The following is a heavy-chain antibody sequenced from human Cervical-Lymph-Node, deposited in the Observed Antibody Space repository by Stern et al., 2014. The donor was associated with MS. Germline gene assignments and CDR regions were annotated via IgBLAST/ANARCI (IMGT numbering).Heavy chain of an antibody. CDR3: AKERAGIFDPDYFDS. CDR2: IRASGDSN. V-gene: IGHV3-23*04. CDR1: GFTFSSYA. D-gene: IGHD2-21*01. Sequence: EVQLVESGGGLVQPGGSLRLSCAASGFTFSSYAMSWVRQAPGKGLEWVSGIRASGDSNFYTDSVRGRFTISRDNSQNTLYLQMNSLRAEDTAVYYCAKERAGIFDPDYFDSWGQGILVTVSS. J-gene: IGHJ4*02.